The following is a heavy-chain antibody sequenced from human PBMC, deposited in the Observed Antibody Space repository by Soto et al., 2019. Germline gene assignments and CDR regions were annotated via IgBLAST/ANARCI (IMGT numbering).Heavy chain of an antibody. V-gene: IGHV3-23*01. CDR2: FNNTGGST. J-gene: IGHJ6*02. Sequence: EVQLLESGGGLVQPGGSLRLTCAASGFTFNKNAMSWVRQAPGKGLEWVSAFNNTGGSTYYADSVKGLCTISTDNSNNTLYMQMSSLRADDTAVYYCLKYCSSTSCYSYYAMDVWGQGTTVTVSS. CDR3: LKYCSSTSCYSYYAMDV. D-gene: IGHD2-2*01. CDR1: GFTFNKNA.